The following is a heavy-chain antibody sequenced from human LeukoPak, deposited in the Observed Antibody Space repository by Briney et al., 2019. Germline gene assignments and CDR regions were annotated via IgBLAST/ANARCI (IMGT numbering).Heavy chain of an antibody. D-gene: IGHD3-10*01. CDR3: ARDPPGSGSSPDC. J-gene: IGHJ4*02. CDR1: GFTFSSYA. V-gene: IGHV3-30-3*01. Sequence: GGSLRLSCAASGFTFSSYAMHWVRQAPGKGLEWVAVISYDGSNKYYADSVKGRFTISRDNSKNTLYLQMNSLRAEDTAVYYCARDPPGSGSSPDCWGQGTLVTVSS. CDR2: ISYDGSNK.